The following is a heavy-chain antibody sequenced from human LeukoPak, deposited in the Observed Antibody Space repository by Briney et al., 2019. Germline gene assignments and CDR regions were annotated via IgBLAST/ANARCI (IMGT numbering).Heavy chain of an antibody. CDR3: ARDLRALFYDSSGYYRSPTRHYYFDY. Sequence: GASVKVSCKASGYTFTGYYMHWVRQAPGQGLEWMGWINPNSGGTNYAQKFQGRVTMTRDTSISTAYMELSRLRSDDTAVYYCARDLRALFYDSSGYYRSPTRHYYFDYWGQGTLVTVSS. V-gene: IGHV1-2*02. CDR1: GYTFTGYY. J-gene: IGHJ4*02. CDR2: INPNSGGT. D-gene: IGHD3-22*01.